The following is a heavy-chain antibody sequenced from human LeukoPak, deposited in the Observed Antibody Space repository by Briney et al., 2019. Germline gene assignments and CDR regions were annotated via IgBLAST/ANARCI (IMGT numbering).Heavy chain of an antibody. CDR1: GYTFTSYG. D-gene: IGHD3-10*01. CDR2: ISAYNGNT. CDR3: ARVEGVTRGYYYYYMDV. Sequence: ASVKVSCKASGYTFTSYGISWVRQAPGQGLEWMGWISAYNGNTNYAQKLQGRVTMTTDTSTSTAYMELRSLRSDDTAVYYCARVEGVTRGYYYYYMDVWGKGTTVTVSS. J-gene: IGHJ6*03. V-gene: IGHV1-18*01.